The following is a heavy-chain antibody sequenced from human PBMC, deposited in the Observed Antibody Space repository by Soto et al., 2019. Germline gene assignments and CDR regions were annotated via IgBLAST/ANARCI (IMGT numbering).Heavy chain of an antibody. V-gene: IGHV3-66*01. CDR2: IHTDGNT. J-gene: IGHJ3*02. CDR3: ARDLQMSPFAI. CDR1: GFTVSANH. Sequence: GGSLRLSCAASGFTVSANHMSWVRQAPGEGLEWVSLIHTDGNTYYADSVKGRFTISRDNSKNTLSLQMNSLRVEDTAVYYCARDLQMSPFAIWGQGTMVTVPS.